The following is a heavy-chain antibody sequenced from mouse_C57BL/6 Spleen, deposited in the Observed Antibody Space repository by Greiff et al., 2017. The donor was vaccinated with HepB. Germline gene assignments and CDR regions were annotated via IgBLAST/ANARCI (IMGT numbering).Heavy chain of an antibody. Sequence: DVMLVESGGDLVKPGGSLKLSCAASGFTFSSYGMSWVRQTPDKRLEWVATISSGGSYTYYPDSVKGRCTISRDNAKNTLYLQMSSLKSEDTAMYYCATYYSSSDWYFDVWGTGTTVTVSS. J-gene: IGHJ1*03. CDR2: ISSGGSYT. D-gene: IGHD2-5*01. V-gene: IGHV5-6*02. CDR3: ATYYSSSDWYFDV. CDR1: GFTFSSYG.